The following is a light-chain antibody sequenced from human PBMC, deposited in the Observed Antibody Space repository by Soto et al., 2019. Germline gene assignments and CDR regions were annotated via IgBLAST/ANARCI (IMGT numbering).Light chain of an antibody. Sequence: QSALTQPASVSGSPGQSITISCTGTSSDVGGYNYVSWFQQHPGKAPKLMIYDARNRPSGISNRFSGSKSGNTASLTISCLQAEDEADYYCTSSSSSSTDVFGTGTKLTVL. CDR1: SSDVGGYNY. V-gene: IGLV2-14*01. CDR2: DAR. J-gene: IGLJ1*01. CDR3: TSSSSSSTDV.